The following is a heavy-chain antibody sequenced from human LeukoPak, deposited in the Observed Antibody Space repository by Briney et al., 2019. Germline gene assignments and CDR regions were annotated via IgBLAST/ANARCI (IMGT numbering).Heavy chain of an antibody. V-gene: IGHV4-34*01. CDR3: TRERSTPGINWFDP. J-gene: IGHJ5*02. Sequence: SETLSLTCAVYDESFSAYSWNWIRQSPGKGLEWIGEINHSGSTNYNPSLKSRVTISVDTSKNQTSKRQFSLKLNSVTAADTAVYYCTRERSTPGINWFDPWGQGTLVTVSS. D-gene: IGHD2-2*01. CDR1: DESFSAYS. CDR2: INHSGST.